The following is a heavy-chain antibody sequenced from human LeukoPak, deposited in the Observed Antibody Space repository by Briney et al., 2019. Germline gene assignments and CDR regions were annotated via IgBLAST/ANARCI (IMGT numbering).Heavy chain of an antibody. CDR2: VTASAGNT. CDR3: AKGDYYGSGSFFKNGMDV. V-gene: IGHV3-23*01. J-gene: IGHJ6*02. CDR1: GFTFSSYA. Sequence: GGSLRLSCAASGFTFSSYAMSWVRQAPGKGLEWVSDVTASAGNTYYADSVKGRFTISRDNSKNTLYLQVNSLRAEDTAVYYCAKGDYYGSGSFFKNGMDVWGQGTTVTVSS. D-gene: IGHD3-10*01.